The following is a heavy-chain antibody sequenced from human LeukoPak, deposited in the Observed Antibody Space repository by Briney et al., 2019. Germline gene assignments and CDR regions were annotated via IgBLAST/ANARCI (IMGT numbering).Heavy chain of an antibody. Sequence: HGESLKIPCKGSGYSFTSYCSGWVRQIPGKGLEGMGIIYPGDSDTRYSPSFEGQVTISADKSISTACLQWSSLKASDTAMYYCARRGIAAAGTSIDYWGQGTLVTVSS. V-gene: IGHV5-51*01. CDR3: ARRGIAAAGTSIDY. CDR1: GYSFTSYC. J-gene: IGHJ4*02. CDR2: IYPGDSDT. D-gene: IGHD6-13*01.